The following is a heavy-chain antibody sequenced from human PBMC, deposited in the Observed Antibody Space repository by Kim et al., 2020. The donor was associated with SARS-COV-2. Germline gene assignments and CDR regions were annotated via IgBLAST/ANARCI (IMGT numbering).Heavy chain of an antibody. V-gene: IGHV7-4-1*02. J-gene: IGHJ6*02. D-gene: IGHD5-12*01. CDR3: ARGRQRWLQSPFYYYYGMDV. CDR1: GYTFTSYA. Sequence: ASVKVSCKASGYTFTSYAMNWVRQAPGQGLEWMGWINTNTGNPTYAQGFTGRFVFSLDTSVSTAYLQISSLKAEDTAVYYCARGRQRWLQSPFYYYYGMDVWGQGTTVTVSS. CDR2: INTNTGNP.